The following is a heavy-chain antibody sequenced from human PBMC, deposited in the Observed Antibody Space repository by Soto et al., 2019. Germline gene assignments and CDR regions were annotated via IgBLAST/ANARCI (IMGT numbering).Heavy chain of an antibody. Sequence: SETLSLTCTVSGGSMSSYYWTWIRQPAGKGLEWIGRVYSSGGTHYNPSLKSRVTISLDTSKNQFSLRLLSVTDADTAVYYCARGQRFSDWFDPWGQGTLVTV. CDR1: GGSMSSYY. CDR2: VYSSGGT. V-gene: IGHV4-4*07. D-gene: IGHD3-3*01. J-gene: IGHJ5*02. CDR3: ARGQRFSDWFDP.